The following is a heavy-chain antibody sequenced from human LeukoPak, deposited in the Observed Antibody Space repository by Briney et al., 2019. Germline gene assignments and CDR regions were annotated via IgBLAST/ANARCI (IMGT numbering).Heavy chain of an antibody. V-gene: IGHV3-21*01. CDR3: ARENDQGFDY. D-gene: IGHD3-16*01. CDR2: FGTRSSSI. CDR1: GFTFSSYN. J-gene: IGHJ4*02. Sequence: GGSLRLSCAASGFTFSSYNMNWVRQAPGKGLEWVSSFGTRSSSIYYAHSVTGRFIVSRDNAKNSLFLQMNSLRAEDTAVYYCARENDQGFDYWGQGTLVTVSS.